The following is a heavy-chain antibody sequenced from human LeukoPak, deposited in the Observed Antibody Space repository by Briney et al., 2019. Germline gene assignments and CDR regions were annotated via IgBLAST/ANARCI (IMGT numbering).Heavy chain of an antibody. CDR1: GGAISPYY. Sequence: SETLSLTCTVSGGAISPYYWSWIRQPPAKGLEWIGYIYYSGTTNYNPSLKSRVTISLDTSKNHFSLKLSSVTAADTAMYYCVRHFDYWGQGTLVTVSS. CDR3: VRHFDY. CDR2: IYYSGTT. V-gene: IGHV4-59*12. J-gene: IGHJ4*02.